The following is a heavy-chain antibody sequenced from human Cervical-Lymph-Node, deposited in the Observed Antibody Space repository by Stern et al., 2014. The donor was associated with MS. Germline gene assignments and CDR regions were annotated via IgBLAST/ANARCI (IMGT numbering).Heavy chain of an antibody. J-gene: IGHJ4*02. CDR1: GFTFRSYA. V-gene: IGHV3-30*04. D-gene: IGHD3-3*01. Sequence: QVQLVESGGGVVQPGRSLRLSCAASGFTFRSYAMHWVRQAPGKGLEWVAIVSYDGSKKYYADSEKGRFTISRDNSKNTLFLQMNSLRAEDTAVYYCAKDPIHYDFWSGYVDYWGQGALVSVSS. CDR2: VSYDGSKK. CDR3: AKDPIHYDFWSGYVDY.